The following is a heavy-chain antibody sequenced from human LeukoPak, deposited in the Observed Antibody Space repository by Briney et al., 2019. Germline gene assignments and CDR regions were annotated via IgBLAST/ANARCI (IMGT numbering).Heavy chain of an antibody. Sequence: GGSLRLSCAASGFPFSSYWMYWVRQAPGKGLVWVSRINSDGSTTSYADSVKGRFTISRDNAKNTLYLQMNSLRAEDTAVYYCTKDDDSTSYYFDYWGQGTLVTVSS. D-gene: IGHD2-2*01. CDR1: GFPFSSYW. V-gene: IGHV3-74*01. CDR3: TKDDDSTSYYFDY. J-gene: IGHJ4*02. CDR2: INSDGSTT.